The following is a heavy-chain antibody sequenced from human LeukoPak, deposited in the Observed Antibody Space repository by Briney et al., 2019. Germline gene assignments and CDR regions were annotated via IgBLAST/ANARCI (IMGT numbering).Heavy chain of an antibody. CDR1: GFTFSDHY. Sequence: GGSLRLSCTVSGFTFSDHYMDWVRQAQGKGLGWVGLTRNKANSYTNEYAASEKRRFTISRDDSNNSSFLQINSTTAEETAVYYCAKGMESTRHRGAFDIWGQGTMVTVSS. J-gene: IGHJ3*02. D-gene: IGHD3-3*01. V-gene: IGHV3-72*01. CDR3: AKGMESTRHRGAFDI. CDR2: TRNKANSYTN.